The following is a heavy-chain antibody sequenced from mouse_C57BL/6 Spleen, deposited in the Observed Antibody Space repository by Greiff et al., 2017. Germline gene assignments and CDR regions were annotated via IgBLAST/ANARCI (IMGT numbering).Heavy chain of an antibody. Sequence: VVEPGASVKISCKASGYTFTDYYMNWVKQSHGKSLEWIGDINPNNGGTSYNQKFKGKATLTVDKSSSTAYMELRSLTSEDSAVYYCARGGDWYFDVWGTGTTVTVSS. V-gene: IGHV1-26*01. CDR2: INPNNGGT. CDR1: GYTFTDYY. CDR3: ARGGDWYFDV. J-gene: IGHJ1*03.